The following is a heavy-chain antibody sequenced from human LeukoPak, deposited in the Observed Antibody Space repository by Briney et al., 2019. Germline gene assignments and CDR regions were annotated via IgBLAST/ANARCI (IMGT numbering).Heavy chain of an antibody. Sequence: SETLSLTCAVYGGSFSGYYWSWIRQPPGKGLEWIGEINHSGSTNYNPSLKSRVTISVDTSKNQFSLKLSSVTAADTAVYYCARKDTYYYVSSGEDWGQGTLVTVSS. CDR3: ARKDTYYYVSSGED. J-gene: IGHJ4*02. V-gene: IGHV4-34*01. CDR1: GGSFSGYY. CDR2: INHSGST. D-gene: IGHD3-22*01.